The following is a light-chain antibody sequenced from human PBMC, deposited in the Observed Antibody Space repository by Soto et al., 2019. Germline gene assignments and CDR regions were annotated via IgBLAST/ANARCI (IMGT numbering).Light chain of an antibody. CDR3: CSYAGSHTYVV. CDR2: DVS. V-gene: IGLV2-11*01. J-gene: IGLJ2*01. Sequence: QSALTQPRSVSGSPGQSVTISCTGTSSDVGGYNHVSWYQQHPGKAPKVLIYDVSKWPSGVPDRFSGSKSGNTASLTISGLQAEDEADYYCCSYAGSHTYVVFGGGTKLTVL. CDR1: SSDVGGYNH.